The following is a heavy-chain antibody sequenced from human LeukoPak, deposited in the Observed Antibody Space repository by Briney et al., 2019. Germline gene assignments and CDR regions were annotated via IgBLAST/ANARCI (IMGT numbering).Heavy chain of an antibody. D-gene: IGHD6-13*01. Sequence: SSYSWDCIRQPPGKGLEWVAVISYDGSNKYYADSVKGRFTISRDNSKNTLYLQMNSLRVEDTAVYYCARDALVAAAGSTRSDAFDIWGQGTMVTVSS. CDR1: SSYS. V-gene: IGHV3-30-3*01. CDR2: ISYDGSNK. CDR3: ARDALVAAAGSTRSDAFDI. J-gene: IGHJ3*02.